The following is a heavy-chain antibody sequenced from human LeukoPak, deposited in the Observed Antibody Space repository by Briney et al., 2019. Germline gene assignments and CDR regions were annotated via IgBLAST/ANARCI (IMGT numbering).Heavy chain of an antibody. V-gene: IGHV4-34*01. D-gene: IGHD3-10*01. CDR2: INHSGST. CDR1: GGSFSGYY. CDR3: ARTDRFRAFDI. J-gene: IGHJ3*02. Sequence: KPSETLSLTCAVYGGSFSGYYWSWIRQPPGKGLEWIGEINHSGSTNYNPSLKSRVTISVDTSKNQFPLKLSSVTAADTAVYYCARTDRFRAFDIWGQGTMVTVSS.